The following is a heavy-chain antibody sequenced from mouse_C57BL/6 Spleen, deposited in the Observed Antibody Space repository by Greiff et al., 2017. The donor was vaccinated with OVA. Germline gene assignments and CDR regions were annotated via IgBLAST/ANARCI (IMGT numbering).Heavy chain of an antibody. CDR2: IRNKANGYTT. Sequence: EVMLVESGGGLVQPGGSLSLSCAASGFTFTDYYMSWVRQPPGKALEWLGFIRNKANGYTTEYSASVKGRFTIYRDNSQSILYLQMNALRAEDSATYYCARLETGTSNYYAMDYWGQGTSVTVSS. J-gene: IGHJ4*01. D-gene: IGHD4-1*01. CDR1: GFTFTDYY. CDR3: ARLETGTSNYYAMDY. V-gene: IGHV7-3*01.